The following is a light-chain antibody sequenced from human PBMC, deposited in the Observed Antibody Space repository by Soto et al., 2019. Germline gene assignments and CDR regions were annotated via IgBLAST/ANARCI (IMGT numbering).Light chain of an antibody. CDR1: QGISSY. CDR3: QQLNSHPRT. J-gene: IGKJ1*01. CDR2: AAS. Sequence: IQLTQSPSSLSASVGDRVTITCRASQGISSYLAWYQQKPGKAPKLLIYAASTLQSGVPSRFSGRGSGTDFTLTISSLQPEDFATYYCQQLNSHPRTFGQGTKVEIK. V-gene: IGKV1-9*01.